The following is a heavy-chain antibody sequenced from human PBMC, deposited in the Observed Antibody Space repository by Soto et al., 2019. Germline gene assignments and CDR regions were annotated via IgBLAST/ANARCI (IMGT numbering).Heavy chain of an antibody. Sequence: ASVKVSCKASGYTFTSYGISWVRQAPGQGLEWMGWISAYNGNTNYAQKLQGRVTMTTDTSTSTAYMELRSLRSDDTAVYYCARDYYDSSDYYGGRNAFDIWGQGTMVTVSS. CDR2: ISAYNGNT. CDR1: GYTFTSYG. D-gene: IGHD3-22*01. V-gene: IGHV1-18*01. CDR3: ARDYYDSSDYYGGRNAFDI. J-gene: IGHJ3*02.